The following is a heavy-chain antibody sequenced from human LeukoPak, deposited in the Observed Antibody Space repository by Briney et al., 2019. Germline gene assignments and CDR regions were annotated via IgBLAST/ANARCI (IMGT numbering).Heavy chain of an antibody. Sequence: PGGSLRLSCAASGFTVSSNYMSWVRQAPGKGLEWVSVFYVGGSTYYADSVKGRFTISRDNSKNTLSLQMNSLRAEDTAVYYCARGDGYNFFKSWGRGTLVTVSS. J-gene: IGHJ5*02. CDR2: FYVGGST. V-gene: IGHV3-53*01. CDR3: ARGDGYNFFKS. D-gene: IGHD5-24*01. CDR1: GFTVSSNY.